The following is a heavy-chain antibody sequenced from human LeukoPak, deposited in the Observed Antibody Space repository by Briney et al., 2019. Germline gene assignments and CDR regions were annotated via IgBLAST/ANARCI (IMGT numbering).Heavy chain of an antibody. J-gene: IGHJ6*03. CDR1: GYTFTSYY. CDR2: INPSGGST. CDR3: ARDKRAAAGTSPYYYYMDV. Sequence: ASVKVSCKSSGYTFTSYYMYWVRQAPGQGLEWVALINPSGGSTNYAQKFQGRVTMTRDMSTSTVYLEVNSLRSEDTAVYYCARDKRAAAGTSPYYYYMDVWGKGTTVTVSS. V-gene: IGHV1-46*01. D-gene: IGHD6-13*01.